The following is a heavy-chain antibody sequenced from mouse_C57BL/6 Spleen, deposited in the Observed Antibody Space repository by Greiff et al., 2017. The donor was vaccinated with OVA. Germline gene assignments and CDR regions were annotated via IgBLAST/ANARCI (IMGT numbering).Heavy chain of an antibody. V-gene: IGHV1-18*01. CDR3: ARRGFYYGSSFWYFDV. CDR2: INPNNGGT. J-gene: IGHJ1*03. Sequence: EVKLQQSGPELVKPGASVKIPCKASGYTFTDYNMDWVKQSHGKSLEWIGDINPNNGGTIYNQKFKGKATLTVDKSSSTAYMELRSLTSEDTAVYYCARRGFYYGSSFWYFDVWGTGTTVTVSS. D-gene: IGHD1-1*01. CDR1: GYTFTDYN.